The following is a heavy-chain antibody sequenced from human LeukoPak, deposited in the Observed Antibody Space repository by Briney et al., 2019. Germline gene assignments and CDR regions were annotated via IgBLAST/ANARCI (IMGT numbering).Heavy chain of an antibody. V-gene: IGHV1-8*01. D-gene: IGHD6-19*01. J-gene: IGHJ4*02. CDR3: ARTAGVVAGARALGY. CDR2: MNPNSGNT. Sequence: ASVKVSCKASGYNFTSYDINWVRQATGQGLEWMGWMNPNSGNTGYAQKFQGRVTMTRNTSISTAYMELSSLRSEDTAVYDCARTAGVVAGARALGYWGQGTLVTVSS. CDR1: GYNFTSYD.